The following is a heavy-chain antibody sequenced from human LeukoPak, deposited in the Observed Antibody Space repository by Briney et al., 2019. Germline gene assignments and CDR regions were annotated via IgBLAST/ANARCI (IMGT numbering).Heavy chain of an antibody. CDR1: GFTFSSYA. CDR3: ARLGYCSGGSCS. D-gene: IGHD2-15*01. Sequence: PGGSLRLSCAASGFTFSSYAMSWVRQAPGKGLEWVSRINSDGINTSYADSVKGRFTISRDNAKNSLYLQMNSLRAEDTAVYYCARLGYCSGGSCSWGQGTLVTISS. CDR2: INSDGINT. V-gene: IGHV3-74*01. J-gene: IGHJ5*02.